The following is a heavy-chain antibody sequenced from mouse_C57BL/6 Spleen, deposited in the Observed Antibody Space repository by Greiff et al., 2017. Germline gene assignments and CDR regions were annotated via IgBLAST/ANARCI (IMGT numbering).Heavy chain of an antibody. CDR1: GYTFTSYW. CDR3: ATAQATFLYYFDY. D-gene: IGHD3-2*02. J-gene: IGHJ2*01. Sequence: QVQLKQPGAELVKPGASVKLSCKASGYTFTSYWMHWVKQRPGQGLEWIGMIHPNSGSTNYNEKFKSKATLTVDKSSSTAYMQLSSLTSEDSAVYYCATAQATFLYYFDYWGQGTTLTVSS. V-gene: IGHV1-64*01. CDR2: IHPNSGST.